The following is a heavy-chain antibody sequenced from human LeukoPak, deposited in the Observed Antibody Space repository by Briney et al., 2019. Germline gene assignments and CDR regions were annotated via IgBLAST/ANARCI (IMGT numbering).Heavy chain of an antibody. CDR3: ARRFLSNYVYYFDY. J-gene: IGHJ4*02. V-gene: IGHV4-39*01. D-gene: IGHD4-11*01. CDR1: GGSISSSSYY. Sequence: PSETLSLTCTVSGGSISSSSYYWGWIRQPPGKGLGWIGSIYYSGSTYYNPSLKSRVTISVDTSKNQFSLKLSSVTAADTAVYYCARRFLSNYVYYFDYWGQGTLVTVSS. CDR2: IYYSGST.